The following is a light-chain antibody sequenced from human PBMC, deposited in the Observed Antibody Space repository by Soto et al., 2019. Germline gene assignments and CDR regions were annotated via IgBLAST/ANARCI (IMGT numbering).Light chain of an antibody. Sequence: EIVLTQSPGTLSLSPGERATLSCRASQSVSSSYLAWYQQKPGQAPRLLIYGASSRATGIPDRFSGSGSGTDFTLTISRLEPEDFAVYYCQQYGSSPRTFDQGTRLEN. J-gene: IGKJ5*01. V-gene: IGKV3-20*01. CDR3: QQYGSSPRT. CDR2: GAS. CDR1: QSVSSSY.